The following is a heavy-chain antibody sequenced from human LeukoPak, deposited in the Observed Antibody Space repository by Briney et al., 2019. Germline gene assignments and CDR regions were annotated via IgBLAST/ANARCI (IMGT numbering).Heavy chain of an antibody. CDR1: GFTFSGSA. D-gene: IGHD6-6*01. CDR2: IRSTANGYAT. J-gene: IGHJ4*02. V-gene: IGHV3-73*01. Sequence: GGSLRLSCAASGFTFSGSALHWVRQASGKGLEWVGRIRSTANGYATAYAASVKGRFTTSRDDSNNTAYLQMDSLKIEDTAFYYCRHMYSTSEGIEYWGQGTLVTVSS. CDR3: RHMYSTSEGIEY.